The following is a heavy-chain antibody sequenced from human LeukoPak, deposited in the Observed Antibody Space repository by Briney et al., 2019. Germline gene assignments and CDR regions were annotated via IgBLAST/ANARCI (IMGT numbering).Heavy chain of an antibody. Sequence: ASVKVSCKASGYTFTSYGISWVRQAPGQGLEWMGWISAYNGNTNYAQKLQGRVTMTTDTSTSTAYMELRSLRSDDTAVYYCARVGVSYLSFGYYYGSGSIAGFDYWGQGTLVTVSS. CDR1: GYTFTSYG. J-gene: IGHJ4*02. V-gene: IGHV1-18*01. CDR2: ISAYNGNT. D-gene: IGHD3-10*01. CDR3: ARVGVSYLSFGYYYGSGSIAGFDY.